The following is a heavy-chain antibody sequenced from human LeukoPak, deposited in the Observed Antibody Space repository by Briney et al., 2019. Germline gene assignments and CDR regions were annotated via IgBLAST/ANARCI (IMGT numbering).Heavy chain of an antibody. CDR2: ISYDGSNK. J-gene: IGHJ4*02. CDR1: GFTFSSYA. Sequence: RGSLRLSCAASGFTFSSYAMHWVRQAPGKGLEWVAVISYDGSNKYYADSVKGRFTISRDNSKNTLYLQMNSLRAEDTAVYYCARGHENSVYRHFDYWGQGTLVIVSS. V-gene: IGHV3-30*14. CDR3: ARGHENSVYRHFDY. D-gene: IGHD3-22*01.